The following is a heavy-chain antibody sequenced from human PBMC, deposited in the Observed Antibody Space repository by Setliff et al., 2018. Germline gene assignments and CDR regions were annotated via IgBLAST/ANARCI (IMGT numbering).Heavy chain of an antibody. CDR2: IGTYDANT. Sequence: ASVKVSCKASGYTFKNYGVSWVRQAPGQGLEWMGWIGTYDANTIYSQKFQGRVIMTTDTSTSTVYMDLRNLRSDDTAVYYCAREVLSTVVAWDYWGQGTLVTVSS. V-gene: IGHV1-18*01. CDR3: AREVLSTVVAWDY. CDR1: GYTFKNYG. D-gene: IGHD4-17*01. J-gene: IGHJ4*02.